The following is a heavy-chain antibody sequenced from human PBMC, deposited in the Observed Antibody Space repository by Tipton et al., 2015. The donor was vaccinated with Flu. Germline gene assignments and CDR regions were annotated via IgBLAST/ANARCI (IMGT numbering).Heavy chain of an antibody. D-gene: IGHD2-15*01. CDR2: ISAYNGNT. V-gene: IGHV1-18*01. J-gene: IGHJ2*01. CDR1: GYTFTSYG. CDR3: ARVRYCSGGSCYSGWYFDL. Sequence: QLVQSGAEVKKPGASVKVSCKASGYTFTSYGISWVRQAPGQGLEWMGWISAYNGNTNYAQKLQDRVTMTTDTSTSTAYMELRSLRSDDTAVYYCARVRYCSGGSCYSGWYFDLWGRGTLVTVSS.